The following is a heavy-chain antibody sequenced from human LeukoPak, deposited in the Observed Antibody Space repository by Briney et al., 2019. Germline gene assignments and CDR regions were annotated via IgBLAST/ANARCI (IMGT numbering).Heavy chain of an antibody. D-gene: IGHD3-9*01. CDR1: GFTFSSYI. J-gene: IGHJ5*02. CDR2: ISSSSSYI. CDR3: AREISDDILTGYYIGYNWFDP. Sequence: PGGSLRLSCAASGFTFSSYIMNWVRQAPGKGLEWVSSISSSSSYIYYADSVKGRFTISRDNAKNSLYLQMNSLRAEDTAVYHCAREISDDILTGYYIGYNWFDPWGQGTLVTVSS. V-gene: IGHV3-21*01.